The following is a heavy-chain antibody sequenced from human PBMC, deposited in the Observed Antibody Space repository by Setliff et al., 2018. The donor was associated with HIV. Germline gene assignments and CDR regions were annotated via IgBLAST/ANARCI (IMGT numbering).Heavy chain of an antibody. CDR3: ARGPARAVARPGWLDP. CDR2: IQHSGST. Sequence: SETLSLTCAVSGYSISSGYYWGWIRQPPGKGLEWIGSIQHSGSTYYNPSLKSRVSMSVDTSKNQFSLKVNSVTAADTAVYYCARGPARAVARPGWLDPWGQGTLVTVS. CDR1: GYSISSGYY. V-gene: IGHV4-38-2*01. J-gene: IGHJ5*02. D-gene: IGHD6-19*01.